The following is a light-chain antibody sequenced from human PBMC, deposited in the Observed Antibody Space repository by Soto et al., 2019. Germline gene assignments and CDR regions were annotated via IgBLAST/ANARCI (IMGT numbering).Light chain of an antibody. Sequence: ETVLTQSPGTLSLSPGERATLSCRASQSVSSSLAWYQQNPGQAPRLLIYDASNMATGIPARFSGSGSGTDFTLTISSLEPEDFAVYYCQQRSNSLTFGQGTRLEIK. J-gene: IGKJ5*01. CDR2: DAS. CDR3: QQRSNSLT. V-gene: IGKV3-11*01. CDR1: QSVSSS.